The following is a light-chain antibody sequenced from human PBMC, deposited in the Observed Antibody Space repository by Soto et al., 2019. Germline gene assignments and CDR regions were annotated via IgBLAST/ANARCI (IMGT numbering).Light chain of an antibody. CDR1: QSISSD. CDR2: GAS. Sequence: EVVLTQSPDTLSGSAGERGTLSVRASQSISSDYLARYQQKPGQAPRLLIYGASSRATGIPDRFSGSGSGTEFTLTISSLQSEDFAVYYCQQYNNWPLTFGGGTKVDIK. CDR3: QQYNNWPLT. J-gene: IGKJ4*01. V-gene: IGKV3D-15*01.